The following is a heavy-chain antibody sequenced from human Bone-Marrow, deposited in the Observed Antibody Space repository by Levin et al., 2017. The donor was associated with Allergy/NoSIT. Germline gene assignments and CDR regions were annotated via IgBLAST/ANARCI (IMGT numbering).Heavy chain of an antibody. J-gene: IGHJ6*02. Sequence: PGGSLRLSCAASGFTFDDYAMHWVRQAPGKGLEWVSGISWNSGSIGYADSVKGRFTISRDNAKNSLYLQMNSLRAEDTALYYCAKGFHSPNPTPTKSYGMDVWGQGTTVTVSS. CDR3: AKGFHSPNPTPTKSYGMDV. CDR1: GFTFDDYA. D-gene: IGHD1-1*01. CDR2: ISWNSGSI. V-gene: IGHV3-9*01.